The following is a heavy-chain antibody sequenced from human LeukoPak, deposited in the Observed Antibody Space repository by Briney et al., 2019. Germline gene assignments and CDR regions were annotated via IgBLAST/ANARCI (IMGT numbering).Heavy chain of an antibody. D-gene: IGHD5-18*01. CDR1: GYSISSGYY. CDR3: ARESDTGYMDV. V-gene: IGHV4-38-2*02. Sequence: PSETLSLTCTVSGYSISSGYYWGWIRQPPGKGLEWIGSIYHSGSTYYNPSLKSRVTISVDTSKNQFSLKLSSVTAADTAVYYCARESDTGYMDVWGKGTTVTISS. J-gene: IGHJ6*03. CDR2: IYHSGST.